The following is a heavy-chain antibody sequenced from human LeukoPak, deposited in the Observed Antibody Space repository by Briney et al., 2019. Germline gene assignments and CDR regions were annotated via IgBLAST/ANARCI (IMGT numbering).Heavy chain of an antibody. CDR3: VRDKNYYDNSDPKYHFDY. Sequence: ASVKVSCKASGYTFTTCGISRVRQAPGQGLEWMGWISPYSGYTDYAQKFQGRVSMTTDTSTTTGYMELRSLRSDDTAVYYCVRDKNYYDNSDPKYHFDYWGQGTLVTVSS. CDR1: GYTFTTCG. CDR2: ISPYSGYT. J-gene: IGHJ4*02. D-gene: IGHD3-22*01. V-gene: IGHV1-18*01.